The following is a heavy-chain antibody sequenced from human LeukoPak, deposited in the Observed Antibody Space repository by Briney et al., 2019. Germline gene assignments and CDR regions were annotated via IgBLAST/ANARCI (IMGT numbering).Heavy chain of an antibody. CDR1: GFTFSSYA. J-gene: IGHJ4*02. Sequence: GGSLRLSCAASGFTFSSYAMSWVRQAPGKGLEWVSAISGSGGSTYYADSVKGRFTIPRDNSKNTLYLQMNSLRAEDTAVYYCAKRADAYSSSWYGFDYWGQGTLVTVSS. V-gene: IGHV3-23*01. CDR3: AKRADAYSSSWYGFDY. D-gene: IGHD6-13*01. CDR2: ISGSGGST.